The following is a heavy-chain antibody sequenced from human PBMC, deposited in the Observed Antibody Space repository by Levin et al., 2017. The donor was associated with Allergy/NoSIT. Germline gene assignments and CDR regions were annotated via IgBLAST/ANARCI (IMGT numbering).Heavy chain of an antibody. J-gene: IGHJ4*02. CDR2: INPNSGGT. V-gene: IGHV1-2*02. D-gene: IGHD3-22*01. CDR1: GYTFTDYF. Sequence: GESLKISCKASGYTFTDYFMHWVRQAPGQGLEWMGWINPNSGGTNYAQRFQGRVTMTRDTSVSTAYMELSSLRPDDTAVYYCARKWFVSGSAATDDYWGQGTLVTVSS. CDR3: ARKWFVSGSAATDDY.